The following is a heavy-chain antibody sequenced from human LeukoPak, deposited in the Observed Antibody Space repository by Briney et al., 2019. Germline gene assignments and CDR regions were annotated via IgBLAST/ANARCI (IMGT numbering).Heavy chain of an antibody. D-gene: IGHD3-22*01. Sequence: GGSLRLSCAASGFTFSLFAMHWVRQSPGKGLEWVAAISYDGKDKFYADSVQGRFTFSRDNSKNTLSLQMNSLRAEDTAVYYCAKDPTFYYDSSGSGYWGQGTLVTVSS. J-gene: IGHJ4*02. CDR3: AKDPTFYYDSSGSGY. CDR1: GFTFSLFA. CDR2: ISYDGKDK. V-gene: IGHV3-30*04.